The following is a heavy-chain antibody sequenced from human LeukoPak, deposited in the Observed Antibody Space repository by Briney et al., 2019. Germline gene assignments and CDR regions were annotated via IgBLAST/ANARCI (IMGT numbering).Heavy chain of an antibody. D-gene: IGHD2/OR15-2a*01. Sequence: SETLSLSCTVSGCSVSTDSYFWGWIRPRQGKELVWIGYIHYSGSSDYNPSLENRLTISVDTSKNQFSLNLSSVTAADTAAYYCATRPPAQYFIPYFDYWGQGALVTVSS. CDR2: IHYSGSS. V-gene: IGHV4-61*01. CDR3: ATRPPAQYFIPYFDY. J-gene: IGHJ4*02. CDR1: GCSVSTDSYF.